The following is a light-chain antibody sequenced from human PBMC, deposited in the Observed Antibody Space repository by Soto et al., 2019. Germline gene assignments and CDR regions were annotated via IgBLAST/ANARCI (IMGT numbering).Light chain of an antibody. V-gene: IGKV3-11*01. CDR1: QSVSNS. CDR3: HQRYNWPRVT. J-gene: IGKJ5*01. CDR2: DVS. Sequence: EIVLTQSPATLSLSPGERVTLSCRASQSVSNSLAWYQQKPGQPPRLLIYDVSNRATGIPARFSGSGSGTDFTLTITSLEPEDSAVYFCHQRYNWPRVTFGQGTRLEIK.